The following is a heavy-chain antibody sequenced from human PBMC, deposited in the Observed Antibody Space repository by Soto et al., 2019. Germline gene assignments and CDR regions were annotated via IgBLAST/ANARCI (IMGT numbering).Heavy chain of an antibody. D-gene: IGHD3-3*01. CDR2: ISSSSSTI. CDR3: ARGRNDFWFDY. Sequence: EVQLVESGGGLVQPGGSLRLSCAASGFTFSSYSMNWVRQAPGKGLEWVSYISSSSSTIYYADSVKGRFTISRDNAKNSQYLQMNSLRAEDTAVYYCARGRNDFWFDYWGQGTLVTVSS. V-gene: IGHV3-48*01. J-gene: IGHJ4*02. CDR1: GFTFSSYS.